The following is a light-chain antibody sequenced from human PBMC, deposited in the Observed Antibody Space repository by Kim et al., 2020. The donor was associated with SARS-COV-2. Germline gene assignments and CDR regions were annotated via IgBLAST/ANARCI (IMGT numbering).Light chain of an antibody. V-gene: IGLV1-47*01. CDR1: SSNLGSNK. Sequence: GERVSISYSGSSSNLGSNKVYWYQQLPGTAPNLLIYRNNQRPSGVPDRFSCSKSGTSASLAISGLRSEDEADYYCAAWDDSLSGWVFGGGTQLTVL. CDR3: AAWDDSLSGWV. CDR2: RNN. J-gene: IGLJ3*02.